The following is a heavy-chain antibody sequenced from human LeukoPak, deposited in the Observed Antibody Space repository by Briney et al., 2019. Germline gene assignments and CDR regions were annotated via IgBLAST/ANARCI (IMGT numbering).Heavy chain of an antibody. D-gene: IGHD3-22*01. CDR2: INPSGGST. J-gene: IGHJ4*02. CDR1: GYTFTSYY. CDR3: ARGEYYYDSSGSPGDY. Sequence: ASVKVSCEASGYTFTSYYMHWVRQAPGQGLEWMGIINPSGGSTSYAQKFQGRVTMTRDMSTSTVYMELSSLRSEDTAVYYCARGEYYYDSSGSPGDYWGQGTLVTVSS. V-gene: IGHV1-46*01.